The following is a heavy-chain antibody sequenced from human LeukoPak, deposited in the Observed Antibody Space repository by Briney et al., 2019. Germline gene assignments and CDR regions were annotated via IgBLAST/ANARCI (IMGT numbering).Heavy chain of an antibody. J-gene: IGHJ6*03. Sequence: ASVKVSCKASGYTFTSYYMHWVRQAPAQGLEWMGIINPSGGSTSYAQKFQGRVTMTRDMSTSTVYMELSSLRSEDTAVYYCARGTYYCSSTSCYHYYYMDVWGKGTTVTVSS. V-gene: IGHV1-46*01. CDR3: ARGTYYCSSTSCYHYYYMDV. CDR1: GYTFTSYY. D-gene: IGHD2-2*01. CDR2: INPSGGST.